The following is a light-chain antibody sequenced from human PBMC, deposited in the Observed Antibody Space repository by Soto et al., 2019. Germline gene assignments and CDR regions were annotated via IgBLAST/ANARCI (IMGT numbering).Light chain of an antibody. CDR2: DAS. CDR3: QQHSNWQIT. J-gene: IGKJ4*01. CDR1: QSVSSY. V-gene: IGKV3-11*01. Sequence: EIVLTQSPVTLSLSPGERATLSCRASQSVSSYLVWYQQKPGHAPRLLIDDASNRATGIPARLSRSGSGTDFTLTSSSLEPEDFAVYYCQQHSNWQITFGGGTKVEIK.